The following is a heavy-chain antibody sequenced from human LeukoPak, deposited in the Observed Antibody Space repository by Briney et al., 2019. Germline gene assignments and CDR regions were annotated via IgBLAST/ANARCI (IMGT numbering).Heavy chain of an antibody. CDR3: ARGRSGSYFDY. Sequence: SETLSXXXTVSGGSISSYYWSWIRQPPGKGLEWIGYIYYSGSTNYNPSLKSRVTISVDTSKNQFSLKLSSVTAADTAVYYCARGRSGSYFDYWGQGTLVTVSS. CDR2: IYYSGST. V-gene: IGHV4-59*01. D-gene: IGHD1-26*01. CDR1: GGSISSYY. J-gene: IGHJ4*02.